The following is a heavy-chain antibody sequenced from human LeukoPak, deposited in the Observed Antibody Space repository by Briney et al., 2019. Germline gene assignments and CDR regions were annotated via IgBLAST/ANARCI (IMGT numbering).Heavy chain of an antibody. V-gene: IGHV4-39*07. CDR1: GYSISSSSYY. CDR2: IYYSGST. CDR3: ARGQSLWFALTLGY. D-gene: IGHD3-10*01. Sequence: SETLSLTCTVSGYSISSSSYYWGWIRQPPGKGLEWIGSIYYSGSTYYNPSLKTRVTISVDTSKNQFSLKLSSVTAADTAVYYCARGQSLWFALTLGYWGQGTLVTVSS. J-gene: IGHJ4*02.